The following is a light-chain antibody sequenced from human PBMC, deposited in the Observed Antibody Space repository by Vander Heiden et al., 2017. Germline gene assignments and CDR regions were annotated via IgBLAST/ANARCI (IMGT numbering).Light chain of an antibody. Sequence: DLQMTQSPSTLSASVGDRVTITCRASESIGNRLAWYQQKPGRAPELLMYEASRLQSGVTSRFSGSGSGTVFTLTISSLQPDDFATYYCQHRRTFGQGTRVEIK. CDR3: QHRRT. CDR1: ESIGNR. V-gene: IGKV1-5*03. CDR2: EAS. J-gene: IGKJ1*01.